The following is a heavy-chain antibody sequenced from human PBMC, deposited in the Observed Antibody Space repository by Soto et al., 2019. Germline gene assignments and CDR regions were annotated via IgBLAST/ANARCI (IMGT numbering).Heavy chain of an antibody. J-gene: IGHJ4*02. D-gene: IGHD3-10*01. CDR3: AGDYGSGSYRFDY. CDR2: IYYSGST. Sequence: SETLSLTCTVPVDSISSYSWSWIRQPPGKGLEWIGYIYYSGSTTYNPSLKSRVTISLHTSENQFSLKLTSVTAADTAVYYCAGDYGSGSYRFDYWGQGALVTVSS. CDR1: VDSISSYS. V-gene: IGHV4-59*01.